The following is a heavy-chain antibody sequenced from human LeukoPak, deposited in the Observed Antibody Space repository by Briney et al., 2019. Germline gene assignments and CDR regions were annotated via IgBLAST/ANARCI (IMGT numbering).Heavy chain of an antibody. CDR1: GYTLTELS. Sequence: ASVKVSCKVSGYTLTELSMHWVRQAPGKGLEWMGGFDPEDGETIYAQKFQGRVTMTEDTSTDTAYMELSSLRSEDTAVYYCATEKYSSGWYRDFDYWGQGTLVTVSS. J-gene: IGHJ4*02. CDR3: ATEKYSSGWYRDFDY. CDR2: FDPEDGET. V-gene: IGHV1-24*01. D-gene: IGHD6-19*01.